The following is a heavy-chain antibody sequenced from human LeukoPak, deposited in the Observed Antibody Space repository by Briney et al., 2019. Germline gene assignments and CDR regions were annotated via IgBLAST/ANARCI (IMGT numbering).Heavy chain of an antibody. CDR3: ARGLDGDVFDY. D-gene: IGHD4-17*01. V-gene: IGHV3-30-3*01. CDR2: ISYDGSNK. Sequence: GRSLRLSCAASGFTFSSYAMHWVRQAPGKGLEWVAVISYDGSNKYYADSVKGRFTISRDNSKNTLYLQMNSLRAEDTAVYYCARGLDGDVFDYWGQGTLVTVSS. J-gene: IGHJ4*02. CDR1: GFTFSSYA.